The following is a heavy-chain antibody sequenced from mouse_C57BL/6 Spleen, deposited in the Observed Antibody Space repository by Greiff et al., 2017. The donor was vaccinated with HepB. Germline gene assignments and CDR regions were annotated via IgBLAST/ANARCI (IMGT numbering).Heavy chain of an antibody. J-gene: IGHJ4*01. CDR1: GFTFSDYG. Sequence: DVKLVESGGGLVKPGGSLKLSCAASGFTFSDYGMHWVRQAPEKGLEWVAYISSGSSTIYYADTVKGRFTISRDNAKNTLFLQMTSLRSEDTAMYYCARPLEEPIYYYAMDYWGQGTSVTVSS. CDR3: ARPLEEPIYYYAMDY. V-gene: IGHV5-17*01. CDR2: ISSGSSTI.